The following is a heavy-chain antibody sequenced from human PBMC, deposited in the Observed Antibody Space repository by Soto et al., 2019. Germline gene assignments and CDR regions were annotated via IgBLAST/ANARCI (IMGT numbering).Heavy chain of an antibody. CDR3: AIVLGYCTNGVCANFGY. J-gene: IGHJ4*02. V-gene: IGHV4-39*01. D-gene: IGHD2-8*01. CDR2: IYYSGST. Sequence: SETRSLTCTVSGGSISSSSYYWGWIRQPPGKGLEWIGSIYYSGSTYYNPSLKSRVTISVDTSKNQFSLKLSSVTAADTAVYYCAIVLGYCTNGVCANFGYWGQGTLVTVSS. CDR1: GGSISSSSYY.